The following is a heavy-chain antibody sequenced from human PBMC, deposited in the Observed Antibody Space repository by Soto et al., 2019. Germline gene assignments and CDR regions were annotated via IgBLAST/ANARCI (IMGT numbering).Heavy chain of an antibody. D-gene: IGHD2-8*01. CDR2: IKSDAYGGAI. CDR3: TTTKGRLEPPTNDF. V-gene: IGHV3-15*01. CDR1: GFTFSNAW. J-gene: IGHJ4*02. Sequence: EVQLVESGGGLVKPGGSLRLSCAGSGFTFSNAWMSWVRRAPGKGLEWVGSIKSDAYGGAIDYAAPLKGRFTISRDDSKNTLFLQMNNLRAEDTALYSCTTTKGRLEPPTNDFWGKGTQVIVSS.